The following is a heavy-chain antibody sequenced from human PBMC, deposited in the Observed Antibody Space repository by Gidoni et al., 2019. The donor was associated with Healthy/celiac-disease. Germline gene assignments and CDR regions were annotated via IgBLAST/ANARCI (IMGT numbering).Heavy chain of an antibody. D-gene: IGHD3-16*01. J-gene: IGHJ6*02. CDR3: AREPSEDYDYVWGSPYYYYGMDV. CDR2: ISAYNGNT. Sequence: QVQLVQSGAEVKKPGASVKVSCKASGYTFTSYGISWVRQAPGQGLEWMGWISAYNGNTNYAQKLQGRVTMTTDTSTSTAYMELRSLRSDDTAVYYCAREPSEDYDYVWGSPYYYYGMDVWGQGTTVTVSS. V-gene: IGHV1-18*01. CDR1: GYTFTSYG.